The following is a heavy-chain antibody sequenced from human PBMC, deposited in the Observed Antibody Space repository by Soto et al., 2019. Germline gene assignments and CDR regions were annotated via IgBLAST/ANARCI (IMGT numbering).Heavy chain of an antibody. V-gene: IGHV3-30-3*01. CDR1: RFTFSNYA. CDR3: ARSPGYCSTTRCYGRDFAMDV. D-gene: IGHD2-2*01. J-gene: IGHJ6*02. CDR2: ISFDGSTK. Sequence: QVQLVEFGGGVVQPGRSLRLSCAASRFTFSNYAMHWGRQAPGKGLQWVALISFDGSTKYYADSVKGRFTISRDNSKNTLYLQMNSLRAEDTAVYYCARSPGYCSTTRCYGRDFAMDVWGQGTTVTVSS.